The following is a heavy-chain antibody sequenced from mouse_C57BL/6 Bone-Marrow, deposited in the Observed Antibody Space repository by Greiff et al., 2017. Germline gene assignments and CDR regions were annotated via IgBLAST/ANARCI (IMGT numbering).Heavy chain of an antibody. Sequence: QVQLKESGPGILQSSQTLSLTCSSSGFSLSTSGMGVSWIRQPSGKGLEWLAHIYWDDAKCYNPFLKSRHTISKDTSRNQVFLKSTSVDTADTATYYGARSGITTVVGAYWGQGTLVTVSA. D-gene: IGHD1-1*01. V-gene: IGHV8-12*01. CDR1: GFSLSTSGMG. CDR3: ARSGITTVVGAY. J-gene: IGHJ3*01. CDR2: IYWDDAK.